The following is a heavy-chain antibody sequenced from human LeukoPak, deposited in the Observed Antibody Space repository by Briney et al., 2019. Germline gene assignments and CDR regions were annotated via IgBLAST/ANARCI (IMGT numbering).Heavy chain of an antibody. J-gene: IGHJ5*02. CDR2: IIPILGIA. CDR1: GGTFSSYT. CDR3: ASDFEYNVANWFDP. Sequence: SVKVSCKASGGTFSSYTISWVRQAPGQGLEWMGRIIPILGIANYAQKFQGRVTITADKSTSTAYMELSSLRSEDTAVYYCASDFEYNVANWFDPWGQGTLVTVSS. D-gene: IGHD3-9*01. V-gene: IGHV1-69*02.